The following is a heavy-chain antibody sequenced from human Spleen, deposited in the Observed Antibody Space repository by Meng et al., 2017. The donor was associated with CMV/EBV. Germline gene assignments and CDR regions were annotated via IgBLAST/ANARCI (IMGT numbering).Heavy chain of an antibody. CDR2: IRYDGSNK. Sequence: SGFTFSSYGMHWVRQAPGKGLEWVAFIRYDGSNKYYADSVKGRFTISRDNSKNTLYLQMNSLRAEDTAVYYCAKDRVPAAIENWFDPWGQGTLVTVSS. D-gene: IGHD2-2*02. J-gene: IGHJ5*02. CDR3: AKDRVPAAIENWFDP. V-gene: IGHV3-30*02. CDR1: GFTFSSYG.